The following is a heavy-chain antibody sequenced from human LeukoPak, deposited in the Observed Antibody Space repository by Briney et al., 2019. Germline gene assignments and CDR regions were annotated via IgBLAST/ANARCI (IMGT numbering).Heavy chain of an antibody. CDR1: GLTVSNTH. J-gene: IGHJ4*02. V-gene: IGHV3-66*01. Sequence: GGSLRLSCAASGLTVSNTHRCWVRQAPGKGLEWASVFYSEGATYYADSVRGRFTISRANSKNSLYLQMDSLRAEDTAVYYCAACGDGYNYFDYWGQGILVTVSS. CDR2: FYSEGAT. CDR3: AACGDGYNYFDY. D-gene: IGHD5-24*01.